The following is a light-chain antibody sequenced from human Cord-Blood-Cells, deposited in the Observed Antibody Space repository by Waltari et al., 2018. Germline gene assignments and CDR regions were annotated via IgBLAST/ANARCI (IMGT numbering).Light chain of an antibody. CDR1: QSISIY. J-gene: IGKJ3*01. CDR3: QQSYSTPLVT. CDR2: AAS. V-gene: IGKV1-39*01. Sequence: DIPLTQSPSSLSASVGDTVTITCRASQSISIYLHWYQQKPGKAPKLLIYAASSLQSGVPSRFSGSGSGTDVTLTISSRQPEDFATYDGQQSYSTPLVTFGPGTKVDIK.